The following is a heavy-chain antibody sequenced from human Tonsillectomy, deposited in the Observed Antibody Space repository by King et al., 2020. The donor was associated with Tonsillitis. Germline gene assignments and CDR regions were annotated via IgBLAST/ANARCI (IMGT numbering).Heavy chain of an antibody. J-gene: IGHJ6*02. Sequence: VQLGESGGGLVQPGGSLRLSCAAAGFTFSIYAMSLVRQAPGKGLEWVCAISVSGGSLYYADSLKGRFTISRDNSKNTLYLQMNSLRAEDTAVYYCAKTTRLEDYYYGMDVWGQGTTVTVSS. CDR3: AKTTRLEDYYYGMDV. V-gene: IGHV3-23*04. CDR1: GFTFSIYA. D-gene: IGHD1-1*01. CDR2: ISVSGGSL.